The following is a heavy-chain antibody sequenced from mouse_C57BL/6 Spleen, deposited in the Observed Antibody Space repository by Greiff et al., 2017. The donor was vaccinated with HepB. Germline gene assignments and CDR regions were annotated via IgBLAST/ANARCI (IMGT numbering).Heavy chain of an antibody. V-gene: IGHV1-26*01. CDR3: ARDSNYVDYYAMDY. J-gene: IGHJ4*01. CDR2: INPNNGGT. CDR1: GYTFTDYY. D-gene: IGHD2-5*01. Sequence: EVKLQQSGPELVKPGASVKISCKASGYTFTDYYMNWVKQSHGKSLEWIGDINPNNGGTSYNQKFKGKATLTVDKSSSTAYMELRSLTSEDSAVYYCARDSNYVDYYAMDYWGQGTSVTVSS.